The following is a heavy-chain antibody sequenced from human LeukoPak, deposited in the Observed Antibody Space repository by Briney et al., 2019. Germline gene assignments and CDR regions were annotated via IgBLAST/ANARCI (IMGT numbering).Heavy chain of an antibody. CDR3: ARDGSGTWSDP. D-gene: IGHD3-10*01. CDR2: INAFNGDR. Sequence: ASVKVSCKASGYSFTNYGITWVRQAPRLGLEWMGWINAFNGDRDHAQKFQGRVTMTTDTSTSTAYMELRSLRSDDTAVYYCARDGSGTWSDPWGQGTLVTVSS. J-gene: IGHJ5*02. CDR1: GYSFTNYG. V-gene: IGHV1-18*01.